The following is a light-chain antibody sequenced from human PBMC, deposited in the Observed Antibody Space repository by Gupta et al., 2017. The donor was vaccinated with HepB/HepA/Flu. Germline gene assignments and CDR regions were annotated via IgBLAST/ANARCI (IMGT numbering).Light chain of an antibody. CDR1: QSLMYSDGHNY. CDR3: MQTLQSPLT. J-gene: IGKJ1*01. V-gene: IGKV2-28*01. Sequence: EIVMTQSPLSLPVTPGEPASISCRSSQSLMYSDGHNYLGWYLQKPGQSPQILIYLGSNRASGVPDRFSGSGSGTDFRLKIGRVEAGDVGIYYCMQTLQSPLTCGPGTQVEI. CDR2: LGS.